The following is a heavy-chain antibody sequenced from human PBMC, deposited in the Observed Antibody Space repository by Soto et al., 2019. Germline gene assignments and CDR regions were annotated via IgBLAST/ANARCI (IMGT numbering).Heavy chain of an antibody. D-gene: IGHD4-17*01. J-gene: IGHJ5*02. CDR2: VSSEGTRT. CDR1: GFLFNSYP. CDR3: ATLGRADYPTIYP. Sequence: QAQLVQSGGGVVQPGRSLRLSCAASGFLFNSYPMHWVRQAPGKGLEWVARVSSEGTRTVYADSVKGRFTVSRDNSKNTLYLDLSRVRTEDTDVYYCATLGRADYPTIYPWGQGTLVTVSS. V-gene: IGHV3-30-3*01.